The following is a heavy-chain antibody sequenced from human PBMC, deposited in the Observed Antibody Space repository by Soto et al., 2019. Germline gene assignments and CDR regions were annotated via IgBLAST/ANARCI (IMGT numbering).Heavy chain of an antibody. J-gene: IGHJ6*02. D-gene: IGHD4-4*01. V-gene: IGHV1-69*13. CDR1: GDTFSRYS. Sequence: SVKVSWQASGDTFSRYSMRLLRQAPGQGLEWMGGFIPIFGAANYAQKFQGRVTITADESTSTAYMELSSLRSEDTAVYYCARSDYSNPVWGQGTTVTGSS. CDR3: ARSDYSNPV. CDR2: FIPIFGAA.